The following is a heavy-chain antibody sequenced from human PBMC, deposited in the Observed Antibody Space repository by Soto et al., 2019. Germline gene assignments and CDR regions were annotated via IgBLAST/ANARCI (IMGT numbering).Heavy chain of an antibody. CDR2: IKSKADGGTT. V-gene: IGHV3-15*01. CDR1: EFTFANAW. Sequence: PGGSLRLSCAASEFTFANAWISWVRQAPGKGLEWVGRIKSKADGGTTDYAAPVKGRFTISRDESQNTLYLQMNSLKTEDTAVYYCTSLYYGHWGQGTLVIVSS. D-gene: IGHD4-17*01. J-gene: IGHJ4*02. CDR3: TSLYYGH.